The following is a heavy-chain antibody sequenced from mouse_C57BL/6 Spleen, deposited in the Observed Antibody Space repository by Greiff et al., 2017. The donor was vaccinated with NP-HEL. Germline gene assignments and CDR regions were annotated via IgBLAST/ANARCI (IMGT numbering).Heavy chain of an antibody. Sequence: VQLKQSGPGLVKPSQSLSLTCSVTGYSITSGYYWNWIRQFPGNKLEWMGYISYDGSNNYNPSLKNRISITRDTSKNQFFLKLNSVTTEDTATYYCARASSGWDYWGQGTTLTVSS. V-gene: IGHV3-6*01. CDR2: ISYDGSN. CDR3: ARASSGWDY. J-gene: IGHJ2*01. D-gene: IGHD3-2*02. CDR1: GYSITSGYY.